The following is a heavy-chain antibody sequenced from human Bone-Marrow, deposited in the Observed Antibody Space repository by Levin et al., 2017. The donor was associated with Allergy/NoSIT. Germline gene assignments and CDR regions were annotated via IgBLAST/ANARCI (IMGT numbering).Heavy chain of an antibody. Sequence: PGGSLRLSCKAVGYSFSSYWIGWVRRVPGKGLEWMGIIYPGDSETRYNPSFEGQVTISADKSLNTAYLQWSSVQASDTAIYYCARQKSRGWRDDGFDIWGQGTMVTVSS. CDR2: IYPGDSET. CDR3: ARQKSRGWRDDGFDI. V-gene: IGHV5-51*01. D-gene: IGHD6-19*01. CDR1: GYSFSSYW. J-gene: IGHJ3*02.